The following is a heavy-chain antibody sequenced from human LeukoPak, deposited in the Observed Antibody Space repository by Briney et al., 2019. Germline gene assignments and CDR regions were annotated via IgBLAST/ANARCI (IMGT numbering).Heavy chain of an antibody. Sequence: PSETLSLTCAVYGGSFSGYYWSWIRQPPGKGLEWIREINHSGSTNYNPSLKSRVTISVGTSKNQFSLKLSPVTAADTAVYYCARNTIAVADIYYYYGMDVWGQGTTVTVSS. D-gene: IGHD6-19*01. V-gene: IGHV4-34*01. CDR2: INHSGST. J-gene: IGHJ6*02. CDR1: GGSFSGYY. CDR3: ARNTIAVADIYYYYGMDV.